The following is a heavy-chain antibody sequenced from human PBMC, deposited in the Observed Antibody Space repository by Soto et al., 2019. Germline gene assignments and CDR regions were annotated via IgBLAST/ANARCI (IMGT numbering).Heavy chain of an antibody. V-gene: IGHV4-30-4*01. Sequence: PSETLSLTCTVSGGSISSGDYYWSWIRQPPGKGLEWIGYIYYSGSTYYNPSLKSRVTISVDTSKNQFSLKLSSVTAADTTVYYCARAGLRYFVGGMDVCGQGTTVTVAS. CDR2: IYYSGST. D-gene: IGHD3-9*01. CDR3: ARAGLRYFVGGMDV. CDR1: GGSISSGDYY. J-gene: IGHJ6*02.